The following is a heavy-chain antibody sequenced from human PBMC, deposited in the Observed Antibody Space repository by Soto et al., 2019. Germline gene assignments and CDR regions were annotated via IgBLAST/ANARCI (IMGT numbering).Heavy chain of an antibody. V-gene: IGHV1-2*02. D-gene: IGHD1-26*01. J-gene: IGHJ4*02. CDR3: ARDLAKGGGSAGFDY. Sequence: ASVKVSCKASGYTFTVYYMHCVRQAPVQGLEWMGWINPKSGGTMYPQKFQGRVTMTWDTSISTAYMALTRLRSDDTAVYYCARDLAKGGGSAGFDYWGQGTLVTVSS. CDR2: INPKSGGT. CDR1: GYTFTVYY.